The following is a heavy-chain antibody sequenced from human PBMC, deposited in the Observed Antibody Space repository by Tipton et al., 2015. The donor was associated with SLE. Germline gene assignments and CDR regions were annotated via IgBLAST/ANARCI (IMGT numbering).Heavy chain of an antibody. CDR1: GGSISSSSYY. CDR2: IYYSGST. V-gene: IGHV4-39*07. J-gene: IGHJ4*02. CDR3: ARILYRGAFDT. Sequence: LRLSCTVSGGSISSSSYYWGWIRQPPGKGLEWIGSIYYSGSTYYNPSLKSRVTISVDTSKNQFSLKLSSVTAADMAVYYCARILYRGAFDTWGQGTLITVSS. D-gene: IGHD2-15*01.